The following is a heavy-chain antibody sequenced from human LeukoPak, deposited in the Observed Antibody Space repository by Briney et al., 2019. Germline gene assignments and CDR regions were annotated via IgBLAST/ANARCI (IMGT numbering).Heavy chain of an antibody. CDR2: ISGSGGST. J-gene: IGHJ4*02. V-gene: IGHV3-23*01. CDR3: AKGSATHCSSTSCPFDY. Sequence: ETLSLTCTVSGGSISSYYWSWVRQAPGKGLEWVSAISGSGGSTYYADSVKGRFTISRDNSKNTLYLQMNSLRAEDTAVYYCAKGSATHCSSTSCPFDYWGQGTLVTVSS. D-gene: IGHD2-2*01. CDR1: GGSISSYY.